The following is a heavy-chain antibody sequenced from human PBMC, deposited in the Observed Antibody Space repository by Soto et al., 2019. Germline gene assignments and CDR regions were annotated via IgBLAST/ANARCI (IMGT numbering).Heavy chain of an antibody. CDR3: ARDASGAYYSHGAFDI. D-gene: IGHD2-21*01. V-gene: IGHV1-3*01. CDR1: VYTFTSYA. Sequence: ASVKVSCKASVYTFTSYARPWVRQAPGQRLEWMGWINAGNGNTKYSQKFQGRVTITSDTSAGTAYMELSSLRSEDTAVYYCARDASGAYYSHGAFDIWGQGTMVTV. CDR2: INAGNGNT. J-gene: IGHJ3*02.